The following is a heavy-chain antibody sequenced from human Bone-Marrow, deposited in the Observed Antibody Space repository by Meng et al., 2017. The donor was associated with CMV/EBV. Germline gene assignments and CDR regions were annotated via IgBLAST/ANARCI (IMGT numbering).Heavy chain of an antibody. CDR1: GFTFSSYD. D-gene: IGHD3-22*01. V-gene: IGHV3-13*01. CDR3: ARASLTYYYDSSGYLDY. J-gene: IGHJ4*02. Sequence: GESLKISCAASGFTFSSYDTHWVRQATGKGLEWVSAIGTAGDTYYPGSVKGRFTISRENAKNSLYLQMNSLRAEDTAVYYCARASLTYYYDSSGYLDYWGQGTLVTVSS. CDR2: IGTAGDT.